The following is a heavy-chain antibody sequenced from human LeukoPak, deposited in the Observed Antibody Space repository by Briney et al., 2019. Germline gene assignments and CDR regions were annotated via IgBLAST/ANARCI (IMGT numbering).Heavy chain of an antibody. CDR2: IYHSGST. Sequence: SETLSLTCTVSGGSISSGGYYWSWIRQPPGKGLEWIGYIYHSGSTYYNPSLKSRVTISVDRSKNQFSLKLSSVTAADTAVYYCAREGIVGAGGFDYWGQGTLVTVSS. V-gene: IGHV4-30-2*01. CDR1: GGSISSGGYY. J-gene: IGHJ4*02. CDR3: AREGIVGAGGFDY. D-gene: IGHD1-26*01.